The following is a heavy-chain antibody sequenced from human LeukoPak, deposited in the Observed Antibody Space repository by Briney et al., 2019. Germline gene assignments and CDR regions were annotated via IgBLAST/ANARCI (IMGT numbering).Heavy chain of an antibody. CDR1: GYMFTDFY. CDR2: INPNSGGT. CDR3: ARGFRVIWNYYYYYMDV. Sequence: GASVKVSCKASGYMFTDFYLHWVRQAPGQGLEWMGWINPNSGGTNYAQKFQGRVTMTRDTSISTAYMELSRLRSDDTAVYYCARGFRVIWNYYYYYMDVWGKGTTVTVSS. D-gene: IGHD3-10*01. J-gene: IGHJ6*03. V-gene: IGHV1-2*02.